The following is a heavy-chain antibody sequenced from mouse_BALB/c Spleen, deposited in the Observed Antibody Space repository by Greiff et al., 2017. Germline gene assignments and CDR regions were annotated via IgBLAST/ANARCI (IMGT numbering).Heavy chain of an antibody. V-gene: IGHV14-1*02. Sequence: VQLQQSGAELVRPGALVKLSCKASGFNIKDYYMHWVKQRPEQGLEWIGWIDPENGNTIYDPKFQGKASITADTSSNTAYLQLSSLTSEDTAVYYWAPYGYAPAWFAYWGQGTLVTVSA. CDR3: APYGYAPAWFAY. J-gene: IGHJ3*01. CDR2: IDPENGNT. CDR1: GFNIKDYY. D-gene: IGHD2-2*01.